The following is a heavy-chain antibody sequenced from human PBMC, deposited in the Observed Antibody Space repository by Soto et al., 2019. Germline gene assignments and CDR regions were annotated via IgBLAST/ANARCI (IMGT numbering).Heavy chain of an antibody. V-gene: IGHV3-33*01. Sequence: GGSLRLSCAASGFTFSSYGMHWVRQAPGKGLEWVAVIWYDGSNKYYADSVKGRFTISRDNSKNTLYLQMNSLRAEDTAVYYCAREQGDYVFQHWGQGTLVTVSS. D-gene: IGHD4-17*01. J-gene: IGHJ1*01. CDR1: GFTFSSYG. CDR3: AREQGDYVFQH. CDR2: IWYDGSNK.